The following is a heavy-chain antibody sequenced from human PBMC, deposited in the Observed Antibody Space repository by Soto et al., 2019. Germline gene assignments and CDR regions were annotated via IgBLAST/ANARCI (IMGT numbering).Heavy chain of an antibody. V-gene: IGHV3-30*18. CDR2: ISYDGSNT. CDR1: GFTFSSYG. D-gene: IGHD1-7*01. CDR3: AKDRLELLYYNYGMDV. J-gene: IGHJ6*02. Sequence: QVQLVETGGGVVQPGRSLRLSCAASGFTFSSYGMHWVRQAPGKGLEWVALISYDGSNTYYADSAKGRFTVSRDNSRKTLYLQINSLRAEDAAVYYCAKDRLELLYYNYGMDVWGQGTTVTVSS.